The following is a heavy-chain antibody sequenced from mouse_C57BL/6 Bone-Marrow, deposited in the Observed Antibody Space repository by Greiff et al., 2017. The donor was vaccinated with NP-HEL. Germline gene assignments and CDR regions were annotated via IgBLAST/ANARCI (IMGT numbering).Heavy chain of an antibody. CDR1: GYTFTNYW. D-gene: IGHD4-1*01. CDR3: ARRDWDAYAMDY. CDR2: IYPGGGYT. V-gene: IGHV1-63*01. J-gene: IGHJ4*01. Sequence: QVQLQQSGAELVRPGTSVKMSCKASGYTFTNYWIGWAKQRPGHGLEWIGDIYPGGGYTNYNEKFKGKATLTADKSSSTASMQFSSLTSEDSAIYYCARRDWDAYAMDYWGQGTSVTVSS.